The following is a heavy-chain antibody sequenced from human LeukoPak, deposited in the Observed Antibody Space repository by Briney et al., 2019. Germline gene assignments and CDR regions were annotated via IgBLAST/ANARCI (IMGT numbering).Heavy chain of an antibody. CDR3: ARHPSGIPDYYYGMDV. CDR2: IYPGDSDT. V-gene: IGHV5-51*01. CDR1: GHSFTSYW. D-gene: IGHD3-10*01. Sequence: NPRESLKISCKGSGHSFTSYWIRWARQTPGKGLEWMRNIYPGDSDTRYSPSFQGQVTTSADKSISTAYLQWSSLKASDTAMYYCARHPSGIPDYYYGMDVWGQGTTVTVSS. J-gene: IGHJ6*02.